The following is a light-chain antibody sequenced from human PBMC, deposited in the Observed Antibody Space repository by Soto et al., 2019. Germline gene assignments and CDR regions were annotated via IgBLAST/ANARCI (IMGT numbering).Light chain of an antibody. CDR1: SSDVGGYNY. Sequence: QSVLTQPASMSGSPGQSITISCTGTSSDVGGYNYVSWYQQHPGKAPKLMIYEVGNRPSGVSNRFSGSKSGNTASLTISGLQAEDEADYYCSSYTSSSTNYVFGTGTKLTVL. CDR3: SSYTSSSTNYV. J-gene: IGLJ1*01. V-gene: IGLV2-14*01. CDR2: EVG.